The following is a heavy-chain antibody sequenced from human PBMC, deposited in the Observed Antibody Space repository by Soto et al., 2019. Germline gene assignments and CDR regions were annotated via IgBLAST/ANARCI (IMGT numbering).Heavy chain of an antibody. CDR3: ARDRGQYNWNYLYDY. V-gene: IGHV1-2*04. J-gene: IGHJ4*02. D-gene: IGHD1-7*01. CDR1: GYTFTGYY. Sequence: GASVKVSCKASGYTFTGYYMHWVRQAPGQGLEWMGWINPNSGGTNYAQKFQGWVTMTRDTSISTAYMELSRLRSDDTAVYYCARDRGQYNWNYLYDYWGQGTLVTSPQ. CDR2: INPNSGGT.